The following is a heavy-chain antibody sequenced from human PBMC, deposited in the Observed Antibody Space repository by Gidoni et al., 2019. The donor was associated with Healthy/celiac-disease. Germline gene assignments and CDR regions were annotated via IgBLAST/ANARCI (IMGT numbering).Heavy chain of an antibody. Sequence: EVQLLESGGGLVQHGGSLRLSCAASGFTFSSYAMSWVRQAPGKGLEWVSAISGSGGSTYYADSVKGRFTISRDNSKNTLYLQMNSLRAEDTAVYYCAKAYFRAHYYGMDVWGQGTTVTVSS. CDR2: ISGSGGST. CDR1: GFTFSSYA. J-gene: IGHJ6*02. D-gene: IGHD3-9*01. V-gene: IGHV3-23*01. CDR3: AKAYFRAHYYGMDV.